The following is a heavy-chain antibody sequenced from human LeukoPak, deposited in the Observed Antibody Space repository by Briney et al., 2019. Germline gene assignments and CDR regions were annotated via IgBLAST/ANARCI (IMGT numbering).Heavy chain of an antibody. V-gene: IGHV3-23*01. CDR1: GLXFSSYA. J-gene: IGHJ4*02. Sequence: GGSLRLSCAASGLXFSSYAISWVRQDPGKGLEWVSTISGSSGHTYYADSVKVWLTISRDNSKNTLYLQMNSLRAEDTAVYYCAKVGFSEMEWLLYSDHWGQGTLVTVSS. D-gene: IGHD3-3*01. CDR2: ISGSSGHT. CDR3: AKVGFSEMEWLLYSDH.